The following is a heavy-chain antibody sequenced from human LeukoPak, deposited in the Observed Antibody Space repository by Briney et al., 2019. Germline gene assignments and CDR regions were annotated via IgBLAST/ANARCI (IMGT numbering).Heavy chain of an antibody. D-gene: IGHD3-3*01. CDR3: ARLETSYDFWSRDYYYYMDV. Sequence: SETLSLTCTVSSGSISSSNYYWGWIRQPPGKGREWIGSIHYSGSTYSNPYRKSRITIDVDTSKNQFSLKLSSVTAADTAVYYCARLETSYDFWSRDYYYYMDVWGKGTTVTVSS. CDR2: IHYSGST. CDR1: SGSISSSNYY. J-gene: IGHJ6*03. V-gene: IGHV4-39*01.